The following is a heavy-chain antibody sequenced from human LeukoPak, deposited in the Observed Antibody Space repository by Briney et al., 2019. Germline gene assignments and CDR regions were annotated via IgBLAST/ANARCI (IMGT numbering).Heavy chain of an antibody. CDR1: GFTFSNAW. D-gene: IGHD2-2*02. CDR2: IKSKTDGGTT. Sequence: GGSLRLSCAASGFTFSNAWMSWVRQAPGKGLEWVGRIKSKTDGGTTDYAAPVKGRFTISRDDSKNTLYLQMNSLKTEDTAVYYCTTAVVPAAISWFDPWGQGTLVTVSS. V-gene: IGHV3-15*01. J-gene: IGHJ5*02. CDR3: TTAVVPAAISWFDP.